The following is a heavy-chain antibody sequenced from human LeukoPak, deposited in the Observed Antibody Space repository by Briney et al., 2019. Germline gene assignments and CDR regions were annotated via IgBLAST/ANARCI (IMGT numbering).Heavy chain of an antibody. CDR3: ARDRSRYCTGGVCWFGP. CDR2: IKQDGSEK. CDR1: GFTFSSYW. D-gene: IGHD2-8*02. Sequence: PGGSLRLSCAASGFTFSSYWMSWVRQAPGKGLEWVANIKQDGSEKYYVDSVKGRFTISRDNAKNSLYLQMNSLRAEDTAVYYCARDRSRYCTGGVCWFGPWGQGTLVTVCS. V-gene: IGHV3-7*01. J-gene: IGHJ5*02.